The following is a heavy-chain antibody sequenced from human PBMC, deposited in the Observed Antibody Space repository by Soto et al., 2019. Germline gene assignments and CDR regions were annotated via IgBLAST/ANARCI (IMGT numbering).Heavy chain of an antibody. V-gene: IGHV4-4*02. J-gene: IGHJ4*02. CDR2: IYHSGST. D-gene: IGHD6-19*01. Sequence: SETLSLTCAVSGGSISSSNWWSWVRQPPGKGLEWIGEIYHSGSTNYNPSLKSRVTISVDKSKNQFSLKLSSVTAADTAVYYCARLAVAGLAKGGPQNDYWGQGTLVTVSS. CDR1: GGSISSSNW. CDR3: ARLAVAGLAKGGPQNDY.